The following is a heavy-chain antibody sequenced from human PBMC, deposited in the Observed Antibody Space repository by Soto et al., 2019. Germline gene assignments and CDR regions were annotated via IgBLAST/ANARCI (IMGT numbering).Heavy chain of an antibody. J-gene: IGHJ4*02. Sequence: PSETLSLTCAVYGGSFSGYYWSWIRQPPGKGLEWIGEINHSGSTNYNPSLKSRVTISVDTSKNQFSLKVPSVTAADTAVYFCASRSLLWFGDPAYYFDYWGQGTLVTVSS. CDR1: GGSFSGYY. CDR2: INHSGST. D-gene: IGHD3-10*01. CDR3: ASRSLLWFGDPAYYFDY. V-gene: IGHV4-34*01.